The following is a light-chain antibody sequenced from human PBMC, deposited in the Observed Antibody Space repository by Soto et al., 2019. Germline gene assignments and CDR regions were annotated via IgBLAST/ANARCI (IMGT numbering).Light chain of an antibody. CDR3: SSYTTSNTRQIV. CDR1: SSDVCGYNY. Sequence: QSALTQPASVSGSPGQSITISCTGTSSDVCGYNYVSWYQQHPGKAPKFMIYDVSNRPSGVSNRFSGSKSGNTASLTISGLQAEDEADYYCSSYTTSNTRQIVFGTGTKVNVL. J-gene: IGLJ1*01. CDR2: DVS. V-gene: IGLV2-14*01.